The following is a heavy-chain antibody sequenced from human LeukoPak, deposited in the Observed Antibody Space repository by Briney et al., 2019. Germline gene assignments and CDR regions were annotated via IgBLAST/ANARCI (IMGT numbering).Heavy chain of an antibody. CDR2: ISAYNGNT. CDR1: GYTFTSYG. D-gene: IGHD3-22*01. CDR3: ARDAGYDSSGYDAFDI. V-gene: IGHV1-18*01. Sequence: ASVKVSCKASGYTFTSYGISWVRQAPGQGLEWMGWISAYNGNTNYAQKLQGRVTMTTGTSTSTAYMELRSLRSDDTAVYYCARDAGYDSSGYDAFDIWGQGTMVTVSS. J-gene: IGHJ3*02.